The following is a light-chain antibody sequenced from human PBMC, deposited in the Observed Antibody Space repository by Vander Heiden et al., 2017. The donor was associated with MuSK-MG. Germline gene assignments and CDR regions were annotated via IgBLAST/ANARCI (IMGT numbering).Light chain of an antibody. Sequence: DIQMTQSPSSLSASVGDRVTITCRASQSISSYLNWYQQKPGKAPKLLIYAASSLQSGVPSRFSGSGYGTDFTLTISSLQPEDFAAYYCQQFDSTPPYTFGQGTKLEIK. CDR1: QSISSY. CDR3: QQFDSTPPYT. J-gene: IGKJ2*01. CDR2: AAS. V-gene: IGKV1-39*01.